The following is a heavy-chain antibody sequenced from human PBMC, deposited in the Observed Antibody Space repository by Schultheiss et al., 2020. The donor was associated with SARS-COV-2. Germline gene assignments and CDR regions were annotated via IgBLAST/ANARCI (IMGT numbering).Heavy chain of an antibody. CDR3: ARVRQTRGFDY. Sequence: SETLSLTCAVSGGSISSYYWSWIRQPPGKELEWIGSIYHSGSTYYTPSLKSRVTISVDTSKNQFSLQLNSVTPEDTAVYYCARVRQTRGFDYWGQGTLVTVSS. J-gene: IGHJ4*02. V-gene: IGHV4-59*12. CDR1: GGSISSYY. CDR2: IYHSGST.